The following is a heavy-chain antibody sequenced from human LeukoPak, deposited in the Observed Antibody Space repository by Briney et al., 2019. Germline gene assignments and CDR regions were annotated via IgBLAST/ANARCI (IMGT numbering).Heavy chain of an antibody. CDR3: AKDRGCSSTSCYGPNWFDP. CDR2: IRYDGSNK. CDR1: GFTFSSYG. V-gene: IGHV3-30*02. D-gene: IGHD2-2*01. J-gene: IGHJ5*02. Sequence: GGSLRLSCAASGFTFSSYGMHWVRQAPGKGLEWVAFIRYDGSNKYYADSVKGRFTISRDNSKNTLYLQMNSLRAEDTAVYYCAKDRGCSSTSCYGPNWFDPWGQGTLVTVSS.